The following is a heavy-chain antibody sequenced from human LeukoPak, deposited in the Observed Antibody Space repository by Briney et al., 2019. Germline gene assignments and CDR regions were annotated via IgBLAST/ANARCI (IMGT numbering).Heavy chain of an antibody. CDR2: MNPNSGNT. CDR3: ARGQGNWNDVNFDY. J-gene: IGHJ4*02. D-gene: IGHD1-1*01. CDR1: GYTFTSYD. V-gene: IGHV1-8*01. Sequence: ASVKVSCKASGYTFTSYDINWVRQATGQGLEWMGWMNPNSGNTGYAQKFQGRVTMTRNTSISTAYMEPSSLRSEDTAVYYCARGQGNWNDVNFDYWGQGTLVTVSS.